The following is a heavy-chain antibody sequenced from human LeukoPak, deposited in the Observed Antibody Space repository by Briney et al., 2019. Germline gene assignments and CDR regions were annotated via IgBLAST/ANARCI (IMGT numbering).Heavy chain of an antibody. Sequence: PGGSLRLSCAASGFAFSDFVMNWVRQAPGKGLEWVSSISGSGSTTVHADSVKGRFTISRDNSKNTLYLQMSSLRAEDTAVYYCARDREQWLRWFDPWGQGTLVTVSS. J-gene: IGHJ5*02. CDR2: ISGSGSTT. CDR3: ARDREQWLRWFDP. CDR1: GFAFSDFV. D-gene: IGHD6-19*01. V-gene: IGHV3-23*01.